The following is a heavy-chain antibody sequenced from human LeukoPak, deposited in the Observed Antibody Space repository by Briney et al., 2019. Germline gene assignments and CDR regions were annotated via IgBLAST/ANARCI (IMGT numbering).Heavy chain of an antibody. CDR1: GYTFSSYY. CDR2: INPSGGST. V-gene: IGHV1-46*01. Sequence: ASVKVSCKASGYTFSSYYMHWVRQAPGQGLEWMGIINPSGGSTSYAQKFQGRVTMTRDTSTRAVYMEVSSLRSEDTAVYYCARDYGFWSGYPYWGQGTLVTVSS. CDR3: ARDYGFWSGYPY. J-gene: IGHJ4*02. D-gene: IGHD3-3*01.